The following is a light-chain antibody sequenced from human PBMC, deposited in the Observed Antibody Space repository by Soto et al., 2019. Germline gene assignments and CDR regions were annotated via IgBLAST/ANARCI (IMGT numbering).Light chain of an antibody. CDR1: QSISSY. J-gene: IGKJ1*01. V-gene: IGKV1-39*01. Sequence: DLQMTQSPSSLSASVGDRVTITCRASQSISSYLNWYQQKPGKAPKLLIYAASSLQSGVPSRFSRSGSGTDFTLTIGSLQPEDFATYYCQQSYSTPPWTFGQGTKVEIK. CDR2: AAS. CDR3: QQSYSTPPWT.